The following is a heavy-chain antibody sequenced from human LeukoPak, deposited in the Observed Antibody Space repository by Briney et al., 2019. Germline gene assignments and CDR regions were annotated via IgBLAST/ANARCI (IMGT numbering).Heavy chain of an antibody. V-gene: IGHV3-20*04. CDR1: GFTFDDYG. D-gene: IGHD4-23*01. CDR3: ARVRSVGGNPHAFNI. Sequence: GGSLRLSCAASGFTFDDYGMSWVRQAPGKGLEWVSGINWNGGSTGYADSVKGRFTISRDNAKNSLYLQMNSLRVEDTALYYCARVRSVGGNPHAFNIWGQGTMVTVSS. CDR2: INWNGGST. J-gene: IGHJ3*02.